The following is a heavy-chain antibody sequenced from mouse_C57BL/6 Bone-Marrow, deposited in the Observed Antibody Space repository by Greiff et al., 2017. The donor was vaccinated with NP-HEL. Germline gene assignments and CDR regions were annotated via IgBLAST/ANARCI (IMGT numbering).Heavy chain of an antibody. J-gene: IGHJ3*01. D-gene: IGHD1-1*01. CDR3: ARESLYYYGSQFAY. CDR2: ISDGGSYT. CDR1: GFTFSSYA. Sequence: EVKLMESGGGLVKPGGSLKLSCAASGFTFSSYAMSWVRQTPEKRLEWVATISDGGSYTYYPDNVKGRFTISRDNAKNNLYLQMSHLKSEDTAMYYCARESLYYYGSQFAYWGQGTLVTVSA. V-gene: IGHV5-4*01.